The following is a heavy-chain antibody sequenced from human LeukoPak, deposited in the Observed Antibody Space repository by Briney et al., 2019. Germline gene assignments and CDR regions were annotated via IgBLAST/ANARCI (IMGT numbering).Heavy chain of an antibody. CDR2: ISYDGSNK. Sequence: AGSLRLSCAASGFTFSSYAMHWVSRAPGKGLGWVAVISYDGSNKYYADSVKGRFTISRDNSKNTLYLQMNSLRAEDTAVYYCARGPERTGVGTRYYYDMDVWGQGTTVTVSS. V-gene: IGHV3-30-3*01. CDR3: ARGPERTGVGTRYYYDMDV. CDR1: GFTFSSYA. D-gene: IGHD2-8*01. J-gene: IGHJ6*02.